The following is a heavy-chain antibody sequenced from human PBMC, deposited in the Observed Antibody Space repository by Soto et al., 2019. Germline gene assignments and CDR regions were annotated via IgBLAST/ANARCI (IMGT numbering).Heavy chain of an antibody. CDR2: IIPIFGTA. CDR3: ALSYGGKTFDY. D-gene: IGHD2-15*01. J-gene: IGHJ4*02. Sequence: SVKVSCKASGGTFSSYAISWVRQAPGQGLEWMGGIIPIFGTANYAQKFQGRVTITADKSTSTAYMELSSLRSEDTAVYYCALSYGGKTFDYWGQGTLATVSS. V-gene: IGHV1-69*06. CDR1: GGTFSSYA.